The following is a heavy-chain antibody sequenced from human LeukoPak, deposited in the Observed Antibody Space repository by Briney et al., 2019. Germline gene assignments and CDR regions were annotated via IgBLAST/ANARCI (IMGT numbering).Heavy chain of an antibody. Sequence: GRSLRLSCAASGFTFSDYYMSWIRQAPGKGLEWVSYISSSRSYTNYADSVKGRFTISRDNAKNSLYLQMNSLRAEDTAVYYCARDLWADSSGYPVDYWGQGTLVTVSS. CDR2: ISSSRSYT. V-gene: IGHV3-11*06. J-gene: IGHJ4*02. CDR3: ARDLWADSSGYPVDY. CDR1: GFTFSDYY. D-gene: IGHD3-22*01.